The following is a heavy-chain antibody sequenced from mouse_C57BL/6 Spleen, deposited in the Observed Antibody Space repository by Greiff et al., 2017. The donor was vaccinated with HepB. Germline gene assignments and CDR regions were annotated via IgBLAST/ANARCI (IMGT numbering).Heavy chain of an antibody. CDR1: GYTFTDYY. CDR2: INPNNGGT. D-gene: IGHD2-1*01. Sequence: VQLQQSGPELVKPGASVKISCKASGYTFTDYYMNWVKQSHGKSLEWIGDINPNNGGTSYNQKFKGKATLTVDKSSSTAYMELRSLTSEDSAVYYCARALYGNYVDYWGQGTTLTVSS. CDR3: ARALYGNYVDY. J-gene: IGHJ2*01. V-gene: IGHV1-26*01.